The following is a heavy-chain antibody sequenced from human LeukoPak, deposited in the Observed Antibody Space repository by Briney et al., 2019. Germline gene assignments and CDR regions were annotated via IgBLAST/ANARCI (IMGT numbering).Heavy chain of an antibody. J-gene: IGHJ2*01. Sequence: SETLSLTCAVYGGSFSGYYWSWIRQPPGKGLEWIGEINHSGSTNYNPSLKSRVTISVDTSKNQFSLKLSSVTAADTAVYCCARGDWGTKMYFDLWGRGTLVTVSS. CDR3: ARGDWGTKMYFDL. CDR1: GGSFSGYY. D-gene: IGHD7-27*01. V-gene: IGHV4-34*01. CDR2: INHSGST.